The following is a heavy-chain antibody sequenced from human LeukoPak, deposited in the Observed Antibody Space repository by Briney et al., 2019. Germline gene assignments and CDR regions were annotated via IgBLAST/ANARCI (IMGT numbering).Heavy chain of an antibody. V-gene: IGHV3-23*01. Sequence: GGSLRLSCAASGFTFSSCAMSWVRQAPGKGLEWVSAISAGGGGSTYYADSVKGRFTISRDNSKNTLYLQMNSLRAEDTAVYYCAYCGGDCYTRLHFWGQGTLVTVSS. D-gene: IGHD2-21*02. CDR3: AYCGGDCYTRLHF. J-gene: IGHJ4*02. CDR2: ISAGGGGST. CDR1: GFTFSSCA.